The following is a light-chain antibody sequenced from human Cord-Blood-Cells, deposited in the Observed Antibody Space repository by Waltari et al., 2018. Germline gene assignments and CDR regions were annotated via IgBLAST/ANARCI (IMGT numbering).Light chain of an antibody. J-gene: IGKJ2*01. Sequence: EIVLTQSPATLSLSPGEXXXXXCRASQSVSSYLAWYQQKPGQAPRLLIYDASNRATGIPARFSGSGSGTDFTLTISSLEPEDFAVYYCQQRSNWPLYTFGQGTKLEIK. CDR2: DAS. V-gene: IGKV3-11*01. CDR1: QSVSSY. CDR3: QQRSNWPLYT.